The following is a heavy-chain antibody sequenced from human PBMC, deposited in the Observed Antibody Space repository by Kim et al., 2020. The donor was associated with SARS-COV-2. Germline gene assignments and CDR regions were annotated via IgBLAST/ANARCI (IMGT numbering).Heavy chain of an antibody. V-gene: IGHV5-51*01. CDR3: ARHHTSSSYYFDY. J-gene: IGHJ4*02. D-gene: IGHD6-6*01. Sequence: YGPSFQGQVTSSADNSINAAYLQWSSLKASDSAMYFCARHHTSSSYYFDYWGQGTLVTVSS.